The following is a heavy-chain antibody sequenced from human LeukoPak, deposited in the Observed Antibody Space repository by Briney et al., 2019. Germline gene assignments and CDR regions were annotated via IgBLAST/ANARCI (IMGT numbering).Heavy chain of an antibody. V-gene: IGHV1-2*02. J-gene: IGHJ4*02. D-gene: IGHD3-22*01. CDR2: INPNSGGT. Sequence: ASVKVSCKTSGYTFTGYYMHWVRQAPGQGLEWMGWINPNSGGTNYAQKFQGRVTITADESTSTAYMELSSLRSEDTAVYYCARDRNYYDSSGYYEFDYWGQGTLVTVSS. CDR3: ARDRNYYDSSGYYEFDY. CDR1: GYTFTGYY.